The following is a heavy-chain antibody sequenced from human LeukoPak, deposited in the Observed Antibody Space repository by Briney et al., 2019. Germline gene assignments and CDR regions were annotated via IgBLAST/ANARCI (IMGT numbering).Heavy chain of an antibody. Sequence: SETLSLTCAVYGGSFSGYYRSWIRQPPGKGLEWIGEINHSGSTNYNPSLKSRVTISVDTSKNQFSLKLSSVTAADTAVYYCARGSVPSSLFDYWGQGTLVTVSS. J-gene: IGHJ4*02. D-gene: IGHD1-1*01. CDR2: INHSGST. V-gene: IGHV4-34*01. CDR1: GGSFSGYY. CDR3: ARGSVPSSLFDY.